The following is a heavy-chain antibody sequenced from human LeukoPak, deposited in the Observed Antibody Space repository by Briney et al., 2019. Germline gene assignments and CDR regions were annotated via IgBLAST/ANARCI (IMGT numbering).Heavy chain of an antibody. CDR1: GGSISSGDYY. Sequence: PSETLSLTCTVSGGSISSGDYYWSWIRQRPGKGLEWIGYIYYSGSTYYNPSLKSRVTISVDTSKNQFSLKLSSVTAADTAVYYCARGSMVYAPYYYYGMDVWGQGTTVTVSS. V-gene: IGHV4-30-4*01. J-gene: IGHJ6*02. CDR3: ARGSMVYAPYYYYGMDV. CDR2: IYYSGST. D-gene: IGHD2-8*01.